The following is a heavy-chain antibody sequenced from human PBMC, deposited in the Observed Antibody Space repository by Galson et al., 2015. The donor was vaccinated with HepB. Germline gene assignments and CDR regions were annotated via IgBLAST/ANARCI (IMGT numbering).Heavy chain of an antibody. Sequence: SLRLSCAASGFSFSSHSMCWVRQAPGKGLEWVAYISAGSTGRYYGASVKGRFTISRDNAKNSVYLYMNSLRAEDTAVYYYARNPASYDYYNMDVWGQGTTVTVSS. CDR3: ARNPASYDYYNMDV. D-gene: IGHD6-25*01. CDR2: ISAGSTGR. J-gene: IGHJ6*02. CDR1: GFSFSSHS. V-gene: IGHV3-48*01.